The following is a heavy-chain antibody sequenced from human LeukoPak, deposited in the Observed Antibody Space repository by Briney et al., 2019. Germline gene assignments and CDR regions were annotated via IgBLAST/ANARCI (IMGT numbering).Heavy chain of an antibody. Sequence: ASVKVSCKTSGYIFAHNGISWVRQAPGQGLEWMGGIIPIFGTANYAQKFQGRVTITADESTSTAYMELSSLRSEDTAVYYCARGHFDYWGQGTLVTVSS. V-gene: IGHV1-69*13. CDR2: IIPIFGTA. J-gene: IGHJ4*02. CDR1: GYIFAHNG. CDR3: ARGHFDY.